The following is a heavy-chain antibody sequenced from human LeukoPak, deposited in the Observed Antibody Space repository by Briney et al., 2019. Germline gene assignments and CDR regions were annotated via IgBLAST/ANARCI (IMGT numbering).Heavy chain of an antibody. CDR1: GYTFTGYY. D-gene: IGHD3-10*01. CDR2: INPNSGGT. Sequence: ASVKVSCKASGYTFTGYYMHWVRQAPGQGLEWMGWINPNSGGTNYAQKFQGWVTMTRDTSISTAYMELSRLRSDDTAVYYCARDLYYGSGSYRYYFDYWGQGTLVTVSS. J-gene: IGHJ4*02. V-gene: IGHV1-2*04. CDR3: ARDLYYGSGSYRYYFDY.